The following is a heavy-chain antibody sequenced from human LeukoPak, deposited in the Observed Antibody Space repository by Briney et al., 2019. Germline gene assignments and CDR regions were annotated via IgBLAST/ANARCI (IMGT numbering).Heavy chain of an antibody. V-gene: IGHV4-31*03. CDR2: IYYSGST. CDR1: GGSISSGVYY. CDR3: ARAPPTYYYDSSGYSPFDY. D-gene: IGHD3-22*01. Sequence: SQTLSLTCTVYGGSISSGVYYWSWIRQHPGKGLEWIGYIYYSGSTYYNPSLKSRVTISVDTSKNQFSLKLSSVTAADTAVYYCARAPPTYYYDSSGYSPFDYWGQGALVTVSS. J-gene: IGHJ4*02.